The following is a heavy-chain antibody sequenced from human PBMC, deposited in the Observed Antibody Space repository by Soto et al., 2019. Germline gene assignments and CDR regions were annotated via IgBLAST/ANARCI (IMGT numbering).Heavy chain of an antibody. CDR3: ARDMCGDCFSFDD. CDR2: IYYSGST. V-gene: IGHV4-31*03. D-gene: IGHD2-21*02. J-gene: IGHJ4*02. Sequence: SETLSLTCTVSGGSISSGGYYWSWIRQHPGKGLEWIGYIYYSGSTYYNPSLKSRVTISVDTSKNQFSLKLSSVTAADTAVYYCARDMCGDCFSFDDWGQGTLVTVSS. CDR1: GGSISSGGYY.